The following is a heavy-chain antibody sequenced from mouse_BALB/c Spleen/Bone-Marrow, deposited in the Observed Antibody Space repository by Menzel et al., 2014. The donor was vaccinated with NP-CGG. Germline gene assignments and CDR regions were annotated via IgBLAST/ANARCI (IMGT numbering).Heavy chain of an antibody. V-gene: IGHV1S41*01. CDR3: ARGVNSDY. Sequence: DLVKPGASVKLSCKASGYTFTSYWINWIKQRPRQGLEWIGRIAPGSVSTYYNEMFKGKATLTVDTSSSTAYIQLSSLSSEDSAVYFCARGVNSDYWGQGTTLTVSS. CDR1: GYTFTSYW. J-gene: IGHJ2*01. D-gene: IGHD2-2*01. CDR2: IAPGSVST.